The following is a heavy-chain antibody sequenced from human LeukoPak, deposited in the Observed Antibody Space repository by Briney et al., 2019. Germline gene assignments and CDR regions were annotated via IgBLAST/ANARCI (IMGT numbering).Heavy chain of an antibody. D-gene: IGHD7-27*01. CDR1: AYTFTGYY. CDR2: INPSGTST. V-gene: IGHV1-46*03. Sequence: ASVKVSCKASAYTFTGYYMHWVRQAPGQGLEWMGTINPSGTSTNYAQKFQGRVTMTRDTSTSTVYIELSGPRSEDTAVYYCAAHLQNWGPFDYWGQGTLVTVSS. CDR3: AAHLQNWGPFDY. J-gene: IGHJ4*02.